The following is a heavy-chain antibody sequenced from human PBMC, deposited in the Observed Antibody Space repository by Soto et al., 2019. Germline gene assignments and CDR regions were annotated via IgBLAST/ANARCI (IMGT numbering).Heavy chain of an antibody. CDR2: IYYSGST. CDR3: ARREGRLGIAAAGTVDY. V-gene: IGHV4-39*01. CDR1: GGSISSSSYY. Sequence: PSEPLCLTCTVSGGSISSSSYYWGWIRQPPGKGLEWIGSIYYSGSTYYNPSLKSRVTISVDTSKNQFSLKLSSVTAADTAVYYCARREGRLGIAAAGTVDYWGQGTLVTVSS. D-gene: IGHD6-13*01. J-gene: IGHJ4*02.